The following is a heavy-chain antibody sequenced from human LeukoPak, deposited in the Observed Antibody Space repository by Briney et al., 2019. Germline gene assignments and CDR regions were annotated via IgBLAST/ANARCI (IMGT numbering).Heavy chain of an antibody. V-gene: IGHV3-21*01. J-gene: IGHJ5*02. CDR1: GFTFSSYS. CDR3: ARATIFGWSDP. Sequence: GGSLTLSCAASGFTFSSYSMNWVRHAPGKGLEWVSSISSSRSYIYYADSVKGRFTISRDNAKNSLYLQMNSLRAEDTAVYYCARATIFGWSDPWGQGTLVTVSS. D-gene: IGHD3-9*01. CDR2: ISSSRSYI.